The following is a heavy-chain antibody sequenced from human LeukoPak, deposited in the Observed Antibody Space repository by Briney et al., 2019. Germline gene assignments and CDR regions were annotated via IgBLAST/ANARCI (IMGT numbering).Heavy chain of an antibody. D-gene: IGHD6-13*01. Sequence: GGSLRLSCAASGFTFSSYEMNWVRQAPGKGLEWVSYISSSGSYIYYADSVKGRFTISRDNARNSLYLQMNTLRAEDTAVYYCARDHEVITAAGTRITIDSWGQGTLVTVSS. CDR3: ARDHEVITAAGTRITIDS. CDR1: GFTFSSYE. CDR2: ISSSGSYI. V-gene: IGHV3-21*05. J-gene: IGHJ4*02.